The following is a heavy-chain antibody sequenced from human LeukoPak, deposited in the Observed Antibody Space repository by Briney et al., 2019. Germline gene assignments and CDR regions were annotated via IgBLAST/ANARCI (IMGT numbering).Heavy chain of an antibody. Sequence: ASVKASCKASGYTFTGYYMHWVRQAPGQGLEWMGRINPNSGGTNYAQKFQGRVTMTRDTSISTAYMELSRLRSDDTAVYYCAREAAAGTKFCYDYWGQGTLVTVSS. J-gene: IGHJ4*02. CDR3: AREAAAGTKFCYDY. V-gene: IGHV1-2*06. CDR1: GYTFTGYY. D-gene: IGHD6-13*01. CDR2: INPNSGGT.